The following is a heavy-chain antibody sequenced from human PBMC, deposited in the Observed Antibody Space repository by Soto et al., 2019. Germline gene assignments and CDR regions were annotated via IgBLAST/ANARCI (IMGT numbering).Heavy chain of an antibody. CDR2: INHSGST. D-gene: IGHD3-22*01. V-gene: IGHV4-34*01. CDR3: ARDLKVGGSLHARFAY. J-gene: IGHJ4*02. Sequence: PSETLSLTCAVYGGSFSGYYWSWIRQPPGKGLEWIGEINHSGSTNYDPSLKSRVTISVDTSKNQFSLKLSSVTAADTAVYYCARDLKVGGSLHARFAYWGQGTLVTVSS. CDR1: GGSFSGYY.